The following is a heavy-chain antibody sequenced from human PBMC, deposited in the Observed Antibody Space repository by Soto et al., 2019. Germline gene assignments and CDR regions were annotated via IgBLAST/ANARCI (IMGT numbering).Heavy chain of an antibody. V-gene: IGHV3-30*18. CDR3: AKDRGALRWSEEHYYFDY. J-gene: IGHJ4*02. CDR2: MSYDGTNK. CDR1: GFTFSSYG. Sequence: PGESLKISCAASGFTFSSYGMHWVRQAPGKGLEWVAVMSYDGTNKYYADSVKGRFTISRDNYKNTLYLQMNSLRAEDTAVYYCAKDRGALRWSEEHYYFDYWGQGTLVTVSS. D-gene: IGHD4-17*01.